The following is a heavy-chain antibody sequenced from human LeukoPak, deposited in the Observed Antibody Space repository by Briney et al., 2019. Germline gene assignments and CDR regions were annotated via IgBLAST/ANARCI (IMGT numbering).Heavy chain of an antibody. D-gene: IGHD2-8*01. J-gene: IGHJ5*02. Sequence: SETLSLTCAVYGGSFSGYYWSWIRQPPGKGLEWIGEINHSGSTYYNPSLKSRVTISVDTSKNQFSLKLSSVTAADTAVYYCARGSPSYCTNGVCYPNNWFDPWGQGTLVTVSS. V-gene: IGHV4-34*01. CDR2: INHSGST. CDR1: GGSFSGYY. CDR3: ARGSPSYCTNGVCYPNNWFDP.